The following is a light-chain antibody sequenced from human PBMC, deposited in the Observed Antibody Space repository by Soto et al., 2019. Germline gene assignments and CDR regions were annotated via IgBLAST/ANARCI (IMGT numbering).Light chain of an antibody. CDR3: QQYNNWPPF. CDR2: GAS. Sequence: IVMTQSPATLSVSPGERATLSCRASQSVSRNLAWYQQKPGQAPRLLIYGASTRATGIPDRFSGSGSGTEFTLTISSLQSEDFAVYHCQQYNNWPPFFGQGTKLEIK. J-gene: IGKJ2*01. V-gene: IGKV3-15*01. CDR1: QSVSRN.